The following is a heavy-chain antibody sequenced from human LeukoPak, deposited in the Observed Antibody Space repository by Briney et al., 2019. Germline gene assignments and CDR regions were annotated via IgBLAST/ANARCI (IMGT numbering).Heavy chain of an antibody. CDR1: GFTFSNYA. V-gene: IGHV3-23*01. D-gene: IGHD6-13*01. CDR2: ISGSGDST. CDR3: AKTRPLDSSSWSHGDY. Sequence: GGSLRLSCAASGFTFSNYAMSWVRQAPGKGLEWVSAISGSGDSTYYGDSVKGRFTISRDNSKNTLYLQMNSLRAEDTAVYYCAKTRPLDSSSWSHGDYWGQGTLVTVSS. J-gene: IGHJ4*02.